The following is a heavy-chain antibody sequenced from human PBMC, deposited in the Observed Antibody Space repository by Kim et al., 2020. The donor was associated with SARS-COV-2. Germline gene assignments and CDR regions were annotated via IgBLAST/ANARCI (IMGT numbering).Heavy chain of an antibody. D-gene: IGHD2-15*01. CDR1: GFTFSYYW. V-gene: IGHV3-7*01. J-gene: IGHJ4*01. CDR2: IKEDGSEK. CDR3: ARENCSGGSCFWGGVDY. Sequence: LSLTCAASGFTFSYYWMSWVRQAPGKGLEWVANIKEDGSEKYYVDSVKGRFTISRDNAKNSLYLQMNSLRAEDTAVYYCARENCSGGSCFWGGVDYW.